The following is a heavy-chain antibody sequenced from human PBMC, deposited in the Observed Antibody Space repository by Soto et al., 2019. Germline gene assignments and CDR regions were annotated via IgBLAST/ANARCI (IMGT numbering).Heavy chain of an antibody. J-gene: IGHJ6*02. CDR3: ARDLGDYEDYYYGMDV. CDR2: ISYDGSNK. CDR1: GFTFSSYA. V-gene: IGHV3-30-3*01. D-gene: IGHD4-17*01. Sequence: PGGSLRLSCAASGFTFSSYAMHRVRQAPGKGLEWVAVISYDGSNKYYADSVKGRFTISRDNSKNTLYLQMNSLRAEDTAVYYCARDLGDYEDYYYGMDVWGQGTTVTVSS.